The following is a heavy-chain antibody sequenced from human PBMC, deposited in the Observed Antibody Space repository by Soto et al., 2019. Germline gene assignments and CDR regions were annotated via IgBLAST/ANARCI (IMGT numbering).Heavy chain of an antibody. Sequence: SETLSLTCAVYGGSFSGYYWTWIRQPPGTGLEWIGEINHSGSTNYNPSLKSRVTLSVDTSTNQCSLTLSSMTAADTAVYYCALRSMAVMPEYWGQGTLVTVSS. CDR1: GGSFSGYY. CDR2: INHSGST. V-gene: IGHV4-34*01. D-gene: IGHD3-3*02. CDR3: ALRSMAVMPEY. J-gene: IGHJ4*02.